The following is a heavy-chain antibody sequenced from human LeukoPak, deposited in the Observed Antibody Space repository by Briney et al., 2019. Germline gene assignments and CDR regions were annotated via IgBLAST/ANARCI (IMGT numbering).Heavy chain of an antibody. Sequence: SETLSLTCAVYGGSFSGYYWSWIRQPPGKGLEWIGEINHSGSTNYNPSLKSRVTISVDTSKNQFSLKLSSVTAADTAVYYCARGGGVPYYYYNYYIDVWGKGTTVTVSS. J-gene: IGHJ6*03. CDR3: ARGGGVPYYYYNYYIDV. CDR1: GGSFSGYY. CDR2: INHSGST. V-gene: IGHV4-34*01. D-gene: IGHD2-8*02.